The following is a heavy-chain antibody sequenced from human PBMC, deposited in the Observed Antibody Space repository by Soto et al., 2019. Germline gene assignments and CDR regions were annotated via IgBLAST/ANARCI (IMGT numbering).Heavy chain of an antibody. V-gene: IGHV1-69*13. CDR2: IIPIFGTA. D-gene: IGHD2-2*01. CDR1: GGTFSSYA. CDR3: ARATRYDVVVPAAKNYYYYGMDV. J-gene: IGHJ6*02. Sequence: VASVKVSCKASGGTFSSYAISWVRQAPGQGLEWMGGIIPIFGTANYAQKFQGRVTITADESTSTAYMELSSLRSEDTAVYYCARATRYDVVVPAAKNYYYYGMDVWGQGTTVTVSS.